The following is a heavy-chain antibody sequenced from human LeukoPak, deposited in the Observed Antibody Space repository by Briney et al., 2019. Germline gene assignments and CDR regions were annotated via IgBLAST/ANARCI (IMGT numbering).Heavy chain of an antibody. D-gene: IGHD3-10*01. CDR1: GDSISSTSHY. CDR3: ARHSLIRGLASHDFVY. V-gene: IGHV4-39*01. J-gene: IGHJ4*02. CDR2: FYYNRNT. Sequence: SETLSLTCTVSGDSISSTSHYWGWIRQTPEKGLEWIGSFYYNRNTYYNPSLKSRVTISVDTSKNQFSLELTSVTAADTAVYYCARHSLIRGLASHDFVYWGQGTLVTVSS.